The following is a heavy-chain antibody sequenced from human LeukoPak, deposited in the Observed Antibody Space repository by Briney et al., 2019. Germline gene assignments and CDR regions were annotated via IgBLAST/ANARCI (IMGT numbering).Heavy chain of an antibody. Sequence: GGSLRLSCAASGFTFSSYWMSWVRQAPGKGLEWVANIKQDGSEKYYVDSVKGRFTISRDNAKNSLYLQMNSLRAEDTAVYYCARVGLVPAATYYFDYWGQGTLVTVSS. J-gene: IGHJ4*02. CDR2: IKQDGSEK. CDR1: GFTFSSYW. CDR3: ARVGLVPAATYYFDY. D-gene: IGHD2-2*01. V-gene: IGHV3-7*01.